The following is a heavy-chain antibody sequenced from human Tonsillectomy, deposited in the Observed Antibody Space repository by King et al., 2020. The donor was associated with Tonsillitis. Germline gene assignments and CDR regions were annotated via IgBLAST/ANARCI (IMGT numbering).Heavy chain of an antibody. D-gene: IGHD3-9*01. CDR3: AKVGDRNLLTGSPDSFDI. CDR2: IYMDGRDT. CDR1: GFTFTNYW. Sequence: VQLVESGGGLVQPGGSLRLSCEASGFTFTNYWMHWVRQAPGKGLVWGSRIYMDGRDTSCADSVKGRFTVSRDNAKNTLYLHMSRLRAEDTAVYHCAKVGDRNLLTGSPDSFDIWGQGTMVTVSS. J-gene: IGHJ3*02. V-gene: IGHV3-74*01.